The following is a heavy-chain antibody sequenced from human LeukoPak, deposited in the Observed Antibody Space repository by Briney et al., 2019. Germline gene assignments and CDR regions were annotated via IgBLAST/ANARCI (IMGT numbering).Heavy chain of an antibody. V-gene: IGHV3-21*01. CDR3: ARGGGPNDYGGNTDFDY. D-gene: IGHD4-23*01. CDR2: ISSSSSYI. Sequence: PGGSLRLSCAASGFTFSSYSMNWVRQAPGKGLEWVSSISSSSSYIYYADSVKGRFTISRDNAKNSLYLQMNSLRAEDTAVYYCARGGGPNDYGGNTDFDYWGQGTLVTVSS. J-gene: IGHJ4*02. CDR1: GFTFSSYS.